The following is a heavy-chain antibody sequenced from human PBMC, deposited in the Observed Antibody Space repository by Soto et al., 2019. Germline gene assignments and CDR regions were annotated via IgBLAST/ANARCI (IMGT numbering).Heavy chain of an antibody. Sequence: GGSLRLSCAASGFTFSSYSMNWVRQAPGKGLEWVSYISSSSSTIYYADSVKGRFTISRDNAKNSLYLQMNSLRAEDTAVYYCARFGSSSWSPVANFDYWGQGTLVTVSS. CDR3: ARFGSSSWSPVANFDY. J-gene: IGHJ4*02. D-gene: IGHD6-13*01. V-gene: IGHV3-48*01. CDR2: ISSSSSTI. CDR1: GFTFSSYS.